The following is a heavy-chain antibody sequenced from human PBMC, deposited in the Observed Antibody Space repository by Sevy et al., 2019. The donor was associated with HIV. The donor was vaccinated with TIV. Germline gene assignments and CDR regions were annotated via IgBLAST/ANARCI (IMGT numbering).Heavy chain of an antibody. CDR1: GFTFSNYA. CDR2: IWYDGSNK. V-gene: IGHV3-33*01. Sequence: GGSLRLSCAATGFTFSNYAMHWVRQAPGKGLEWVAVIWYDGSNKYYADSVKGRFTISRDNSKNTLYLQMNSLRAEDTAVYYCARDWRLGRYFSWYFDLWGRGTLVTVSS. CDR3: ARDWRLGRYFSWYFDL. D-gene: IGHD3-9*01. J-gene: IGHJ2*01.